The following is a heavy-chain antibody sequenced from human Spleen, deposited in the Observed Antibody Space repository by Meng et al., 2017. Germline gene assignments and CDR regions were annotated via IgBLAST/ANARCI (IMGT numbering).Heavy chain of an antibody. CDR3: ARVEGYCSGGNCYSEDWFDP. J-gene: IGHJ5*02. CDR1: GGSFSGYY. D-gene: IGHD2-15*01. Sequence: QVQRQQLGAGLLKPSETLSLTCAVHGGSFSGYYWSWIRQPPGKGLEWIGEISHSGSTNYNPSLKSRVTISVDTSKNQFSLKLSSVTAADTAVYYCARVEGYCSGGNCYSEDWFDPWGQGTLVTVSS. V-gene: IGHV4-34*01. CDR2: ISHSGST.